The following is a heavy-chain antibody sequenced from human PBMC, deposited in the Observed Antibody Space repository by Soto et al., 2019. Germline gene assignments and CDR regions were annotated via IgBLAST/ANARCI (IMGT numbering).Heavy chain of an antibody. V-gene: IGHV3-23*01. CDR1: GFNFGGYA. D-gene: IGHD3-16*01. Sequence: GVLRLSCAGTGFNFGGYAMSWVRQAPGKGLEWVSTLSGDGSRAYYADSVRGRFTVSRDNSKSTLYLRMNSLRADDTAIYYCAKRGGYAISFYDSWGQGTLVTVSS. CDR2: LSGDGSRA. J-gene: IGHJ4*02. CDR3: AKRGGYAISFYDS.